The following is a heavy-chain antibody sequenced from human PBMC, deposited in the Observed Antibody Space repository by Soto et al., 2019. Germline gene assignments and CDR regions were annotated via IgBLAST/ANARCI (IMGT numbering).Heavy chain of an antibody. V-gene: IGHV3-23*01. D-gene: IGHD2-15*01. CDR2: IGGSGAGT. CDR1: GFTFSSCS. Sequence: GGSLRLSCAASGFTFSSCSMGWVRQAPGKGLEWVSSIGGSGAGTHYVDSVKGRFTISRDNAKNSLYLQMNSLRVEDTAVYYCATLDTAEIQTAAYWGQGTLVTVSS. J-gene: IGHJ4*02. CDR3: ATLDTAEIQTAAY.